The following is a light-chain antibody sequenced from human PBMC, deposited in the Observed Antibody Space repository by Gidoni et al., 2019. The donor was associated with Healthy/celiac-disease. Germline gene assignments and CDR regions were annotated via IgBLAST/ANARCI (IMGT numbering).Light chain of an antibody. Sequence: DIQMTQSPSTLSASVGDRVTITCRASQSISSWLAWYQQKPGKAPKLLIYKASSLESGFPSRFSGSGSGTEFTLTISSLQSDDFATYYCQQYNSYSYTFGQGTKLEIK. V-gene: IGKV1-5*03. CDR3: QQYNSYSYT. CDR1: QSISSW. J-gene: IGKJ2*01. CDR2: KAS.